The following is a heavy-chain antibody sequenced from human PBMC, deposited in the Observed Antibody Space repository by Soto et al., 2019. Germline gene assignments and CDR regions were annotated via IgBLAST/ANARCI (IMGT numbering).Heavy chain of an antibody. CDR2: IYYSGST. V-gene: IGHV4-59*08. Sequence: QVQLQESGPGLVKPSETLSLTCTVSGGSISSYYWSWIRQPPGKGLEWIGYIYYSGSTNYNPSLKSRVTISVDTSKNQFSLKLSSVTAADTAVYYCARHYSHGARREVFDIWGQGTMVTVSS. CDR1: GGSISSYY. J-gene: IGHJ3*02. D-gene: IGHD2-15*01. CDR3: ARHYSHGARREVFDI.